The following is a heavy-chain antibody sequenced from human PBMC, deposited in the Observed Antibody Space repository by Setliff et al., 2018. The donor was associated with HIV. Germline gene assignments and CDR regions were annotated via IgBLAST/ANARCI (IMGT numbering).Heavy chain of an antibody. J-gene: IGHJ6*04. V-gene: IGHV3-33*01. D-gene: IGHD3-10*01. CDR3: ARDRVESLWSGELNYMDV. Sequence: GGSLRLSCAASGFSFSTYGMHWVRQAPGKGLEWVALIWYDGSDKYYGDSAKGRFTIYRDNSKNTLYLQMNSLRAEDTAVYYCARDRVESLWSGELNYMDVWGKGTTVTVSS. CDR1: GFSFSTYG. CDR2: IWYDGSDK.